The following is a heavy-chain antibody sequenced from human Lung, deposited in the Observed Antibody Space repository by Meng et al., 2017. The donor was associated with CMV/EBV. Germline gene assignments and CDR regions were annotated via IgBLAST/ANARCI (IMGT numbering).Heavy chain of an antibody. CDR2: INPNTGGT. V-gene: IGHV1-2*02. CDR1: GYTFSLYY. D-gene: IGHD3-16*01. J-gene: IGHJ3*02. Sequence: SXXVSXKASGYTFSLYYIHWVRQAPGQGLEWMGWINPNTGGTNSAQKFQGRVTITGDTSISTAYMELSRLNSDDTALYYCARERGLGFRGTNDAFDIWGQGKXV. CDR3: ARERGLGFRGTNDAFDI.